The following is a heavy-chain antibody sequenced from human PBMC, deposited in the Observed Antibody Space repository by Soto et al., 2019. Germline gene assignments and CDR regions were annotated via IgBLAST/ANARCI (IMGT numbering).Heavy chain of an antibody. CDR1: GDSINYYY. CDR3: ARVANTGRFYFDF. V-gene: IGHV4-59*01. Sequence: SETLSLTCAVSGDSINYYYWTWIRQSPGKGLEWIGYIYYTGSTSYNPSLKSRLTISVDTSKSQFSLKLSSVTAADTAVYYCARVANTGRFYFDFWGHGTLVTVSS. J-gene: IGHJ4*01. CDR2: IYYTGST. D-gene: IGHD1-1*01.